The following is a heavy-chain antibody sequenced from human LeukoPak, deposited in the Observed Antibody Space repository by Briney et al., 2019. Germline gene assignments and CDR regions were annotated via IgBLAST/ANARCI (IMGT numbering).Heavy chain of an antibody. D-gene: IGHD3-22*01. V-gene: IGHV1-2*02. CDR2: INPNSGGT. CDR3: ARTYYYDGSGYPGHWFDP. Sequence: ASVKVSCKASGYTFTGYYMHWVRQAPGQGLEWMGWINPNSGGTNYAQKFQGRVTMTRDTSISTAYMELSRLRSDDTAVYYCARTYYYDGSGYPGHWFDPWGQGTLVTVSS. J-gene: IGHJ5*02. CDR1: GYTFTGYY.